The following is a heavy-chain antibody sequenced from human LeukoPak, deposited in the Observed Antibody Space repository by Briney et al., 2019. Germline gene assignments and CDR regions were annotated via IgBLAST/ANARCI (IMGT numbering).Heavy chain of an antibody. J-gene: IGHJ2*01. CDR1: GFTVSSNY. V-gene: IGHV3-23*01. D-gene: IGHD3-10*01. CDR2: ISGSGSTT. CDR3: AKPMVREVHYWYFDL. Sequence: PGGSLRLSCAASGFTVSSNYMSWVRQAPGEGLEWVSAISGSGSTTYYADSVKGRFTISRDNSKNTLYLQMNSLRAEDTAVYYCAKPMVREVHYWYFDLWGRDTLVTVSS.